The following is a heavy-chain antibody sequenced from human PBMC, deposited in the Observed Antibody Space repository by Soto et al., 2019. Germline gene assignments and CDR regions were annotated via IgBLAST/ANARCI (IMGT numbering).Heavy chain of an antibody. CDR1: GGSISTGGYY. D-gene: IGHD3-3*01. J-gene: IGHJ4*02. V-gene: IGHV4-31*03. CDR2: IDGSGYT. CDR3: ARKQAGFFYGIDY. Sequence: SETLSLTCTVSGGSISTGGYYWSWIRQYPGKGLEWLGYIDGSGYTFYNPSLQSRLTLSMDTSKNQFSLKLSSATAADTAVYFCARKQAGFFYGIDYWGQGTLVTVSS.